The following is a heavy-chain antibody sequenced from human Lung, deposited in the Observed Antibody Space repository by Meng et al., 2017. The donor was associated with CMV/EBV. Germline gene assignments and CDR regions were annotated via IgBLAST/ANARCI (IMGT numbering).Heavy chain of an antibody. Sequence: VQLVQSGAELQKPGASVKVSCKASGYTFGIFGITWVRQAPGQGLEWVGWISAENGNTNYAQKFQGRVTLTTDTSTKTAYMDLRGLRSDDSAVYYCARAGAAVTTHFDFWGRGTLVTVSS. D-gene: IGHD4-17*01. CDR1: GYTFGIFG. J-gene: IGHJ4*02. CDR2: ISAENGNT. V-gene: IGHV1-18*01. CDR3: ARAGAAVTTHFDF.